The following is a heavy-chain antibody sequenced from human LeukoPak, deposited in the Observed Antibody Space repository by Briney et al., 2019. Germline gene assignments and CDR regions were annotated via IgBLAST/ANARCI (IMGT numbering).Heavy chain of an antibody. J-gene: IGHJ1*01. Sequence: ASVKVSCKASGYTFTSYDINWVGQATGQGLEWMGWMNPNSGNTGYAQKFQGRVTSTRNTSISTAYMELSSLRSEDTAVYYCARGRTVTTLWYFQHWGQGTLVTVSS. V-gene: IGHV1-8*03. CDR3: ARGRTVTTLWYFQH. CDR2: MNPNSGNT. CDR1: GYTFTSYD. D-gene: IGHD4-17*01.